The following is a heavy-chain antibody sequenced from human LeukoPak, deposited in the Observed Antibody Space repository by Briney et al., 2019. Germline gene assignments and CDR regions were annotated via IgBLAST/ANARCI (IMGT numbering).Heavy chain of an antibody. CDR3: ARALRGGYND. CDR2: IYYSGST. V-gene: IGHV4-39*07. Sequence: KASETLSLTCTVSGGSISSYYWGWIRQPPGKGLEWIGSIYYSGSTYYNPSLKSRVTISVDTSKNQFSLKLSSVTAADTAVYYCARALRGGYNDWGQGTLVTVSS. CDR1: GGSISSYY. J-gene: IGHJ4*02. D-gene: IGHD5-24*01.